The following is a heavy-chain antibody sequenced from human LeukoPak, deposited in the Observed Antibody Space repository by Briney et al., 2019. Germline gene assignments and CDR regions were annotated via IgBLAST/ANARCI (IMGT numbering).Heavy chain of an antibody. CDR1: GFTLSSYG. V-gene: IGHV3-23*01. CDR3: AKDVAVAGTQAFDI. D-gene: IGHD6-19*01. Sequence: GGSLRLSCVASGFTLSSYGMSWVRQAPGKGLDWVSGISGSGAGPNYADAVRGRFTISRDNSKNTLYLHMNSLRAEDTAVYYCAKDVAVAGTQAFDIWGQGTMVTISS. CDR2: ISGSGAGP. J-gene: IGHJ3*02.